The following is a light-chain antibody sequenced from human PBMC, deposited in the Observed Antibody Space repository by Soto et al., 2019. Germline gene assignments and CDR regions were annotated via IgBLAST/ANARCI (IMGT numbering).Light chain of an antibody. CDR2: DAS. V-gene: IGKV1-17*01. CDR3: LQHNSYPRT. J-gene: IGKJ1*01. CDR1: QDISNY. Sequence: DIQITHSPSSLSASVGDRVTITCQASQDISNYLNWYQQKPGKAPKLLIYDASSLESGVPSRFSGSGSGTEFTLTISSLQPEDFATYYCLQHNSYPRTFGQGTKVDIK.